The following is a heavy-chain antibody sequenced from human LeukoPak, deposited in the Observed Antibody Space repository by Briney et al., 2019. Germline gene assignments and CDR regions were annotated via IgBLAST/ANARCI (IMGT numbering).Heavy chain of an antibody. CDR2: FYTSESS. J-gene: IGHJ6*03. CDR1: GGSISTYY. Sequence: SETLSLTCSVSGGSISTYYWSWIRQSAGKGLEWIGRFYTSESSNSNPSLKSRVTMSVDTPKNQFSLKLSSVTAADTAVYYCAREGREFDSTGSRYYYYYMDVWGKGTTVTVSS. CDR3: AREGREFDSTGSRYYYYYMDV. D-gene: IGHD1-14*01. V-gene: IGHV4-4*07.